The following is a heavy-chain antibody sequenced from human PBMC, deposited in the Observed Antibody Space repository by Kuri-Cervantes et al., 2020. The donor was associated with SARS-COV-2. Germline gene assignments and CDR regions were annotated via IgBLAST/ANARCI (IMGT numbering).Heavy chain of an antibody. J-gene: IGHJ6*03. Sequence: GGSLRLSCAASGFTFSSYSMNWVRQAPGKGLEWVSSISSSSSYIYYADSVKGRFTISRDNAKNSLYLQMNSLRAEGTAVYYCAKTASPHTYYYMDVWGKGTTVTVSS. CDR2: ISSSSSYI. V-gene: IGHV3-21*04. CDR3: AKTASPHTYYYMDV. CDR1: GFTFSSYS. D-gene: IGHD5-18*01.